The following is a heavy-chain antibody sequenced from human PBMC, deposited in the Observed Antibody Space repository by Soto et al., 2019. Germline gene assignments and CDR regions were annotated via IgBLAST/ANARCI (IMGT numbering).Heavy chain of an antibody. CDR2: ISYDGSNK. CDR1: GFTFSSYG. D-gene: IGHD6-19*01. V-gene: IGHV3-30*18. Sequence: GGSLRLSCAASGFTFSSYGMRWVRQAPGKGLEWVAVISYDGSNKYYADSVKGRFTISRDNSKNTLYLQMNSLRAEDTAVYYCAKDRGPFLAVALDCWGQGPLVTVSS. CDR3: AKDRGPFLAVALDC. J-gene: IGHJ4*02.